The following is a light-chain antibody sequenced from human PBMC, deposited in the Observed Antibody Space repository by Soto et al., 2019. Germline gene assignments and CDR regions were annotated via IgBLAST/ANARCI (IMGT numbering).Light chain of an antibody. CDR1: QSVGSSY. J-gene: IGKJ1*01. CDR3: QQYGSSPWA. CDR2: GAS. V-gene: IGKV3-20*01. Sequence: DIVLTQSPGTLSLSPGERATLSCRASQSVGSSYLAWYQQKPGQAPRLLISGASSRATGIPDRFSGSGSGTDFTLTISRLEPEDSAEYYCQQYGSSPWAFGQGTKVEIK.